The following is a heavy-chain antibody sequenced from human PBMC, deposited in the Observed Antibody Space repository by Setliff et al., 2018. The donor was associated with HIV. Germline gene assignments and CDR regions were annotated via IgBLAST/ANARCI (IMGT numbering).Heavy chain of an antibody. D-gene: IGHD6-13*01. CDR1: GFIFSSYE. J-gene: IGHJ4*02. V-gene: IGHV3-48*03. CDR2: ISSSGSPI. CDR3: AKDHATSSWFTALLDY. Sequence: GGSLRLSCAASGFIFSSYEMNWVRQAPGKGLEWVSYISSSGSPIHYADSVRGRFTISRDNAKNTLYLQMNSLRAEDTAVYYCAKDHATSSWFTALLDYWGQGALVTVSS.